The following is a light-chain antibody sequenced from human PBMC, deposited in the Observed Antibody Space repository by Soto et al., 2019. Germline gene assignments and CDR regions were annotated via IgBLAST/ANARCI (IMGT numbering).Light chain of an antibody. Sequence: EIVLTQSPGTLSLSPGDRATLSCRASQSVSTNYLAWYQQKLGQGPRLLIYGASSRATGIPDRFSGNGSGTDFTLTISRLAPEDFAVYYCHQYGSTPFTFGPGTKVYIK. J-gene: IGKJ3*01. CDR1: QSVSTNY. CDR3: HQYGSTPFT. CDR2: GAS. V-gene: IGKV3-20*01.